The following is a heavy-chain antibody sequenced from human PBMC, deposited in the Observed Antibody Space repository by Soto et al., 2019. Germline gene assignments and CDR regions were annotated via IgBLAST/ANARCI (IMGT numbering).Heavy chain of an antibody. V-gene: IGHV3-15*01. J-gene: IGHJ6*02. CDR1: GFTFSNAW. CDR2: IKSKTDGGTT. Sequence: EVQLVESGGGLVKPGGFLRLSCAASGFTFSNAWMSWVRQAPGKGLEWVGRIKSKTDGGTTDYAAPVKGRFTISRDDSKNTLYLQMNSLKTEDTAVYYCTTDLIPNYYYYGMDVWGQGTTVTVSS. CDR3: TTDLIPNYYYYGMDV. D-gene: IGHD2-21*01.